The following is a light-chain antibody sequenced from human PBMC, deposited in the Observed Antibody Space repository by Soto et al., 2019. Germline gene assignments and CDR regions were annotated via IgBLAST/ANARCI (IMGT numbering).Light chain of an antibody. CDR1: SSNIGRNA. CDR2: NNS. J-gene: IGLJ3*02. V-gene: IGLV1-44*01. Sequence: QSVLTQPPSASGTPGQSVTISCSGGSSNIGRNALNWFQQLPRAAPKLLIFNNSQRPSGVPARFSGSKSGTSASLAISGLQSEDEADYFCAACDDSLTAWVFCGGNKVTVL. CDR3: AACDDSLTAWV.